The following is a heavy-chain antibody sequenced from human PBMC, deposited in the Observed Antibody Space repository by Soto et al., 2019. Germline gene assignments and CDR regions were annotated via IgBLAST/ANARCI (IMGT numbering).Heavy chain of an antibody. J-gene: IGHJ2*01. CDR2: ISYDGSNK. V-gene: IGHV3-30-3*01. Sequence: QVQLVESGGGVVQPGRSLRLSCAASGFTFSSYAMHWVRQAPGKGLEWVAVISYDGSNKYYADSVKGRFTSSRDNSKNTLYRQMNSLRAEDTALYYCARGAYDSSGYYYSRYWYFDLWGRGTLVTVSS. D-gene: IGHD3-22*01. CDR1: GFTFSSYA. CDR3: ARGAYDSSGYYYSRYWYFDL.